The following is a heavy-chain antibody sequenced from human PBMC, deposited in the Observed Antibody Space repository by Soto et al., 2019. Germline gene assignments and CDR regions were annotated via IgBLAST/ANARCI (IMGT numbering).Heavy chain of an antibody. J-gene: IGHJ6*03. Sequence: QVQLAEFGGGVVQPGRSLRLSCAASGFSFSTYGMHWVRQAPGKGLEWVAVISYDGSNKFHADSVKGRFTISRDNSKNTLYLQMDSPIAEDTAVYYCAREGSSKIRSLWSSYPRDYYNYMDVWGKWTTVTVSS. CDR2: ISYDGSNK. V-gene: IGHV3-33*05. CDR3: AREGSSKIRSLWSSYPRDYYNYMDV. CDR1: GFSFSTYG. D-gene: IGHD3-3*01.